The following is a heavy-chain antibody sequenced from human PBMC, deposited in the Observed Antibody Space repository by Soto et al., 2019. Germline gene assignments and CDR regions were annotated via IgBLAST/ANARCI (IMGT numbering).Heavy chain of an antibody. V-gene: IGHV3-15*07. Sequence: GGSLRLSCAASGFTFSNAWMNWVRQAPGKGLEWVGRIKSKTDGGTTDYAAPVKGRFTISRDDSKNTLYLQMNSLKTEDTAVYYCTTEGHLPCISTSCYIYYYYYGMDVWGQGTTVTVSS. J-gene: IGHJ6*02. CDR2: IKSKTDGGTT. CDR3: TTEGHLPCISTSCYIYYYYYGMDV. D-gene: IGHD2-2*02. CDR1: GFTFSNAW.